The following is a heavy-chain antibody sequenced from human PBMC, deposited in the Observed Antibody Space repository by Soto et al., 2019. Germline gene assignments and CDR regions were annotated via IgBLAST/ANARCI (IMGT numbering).Heavy chain of an antibody. D-gene: IGHD6-13*01. Sequence: SETLSLTCTVSGGSISSSSYYWGWIRQPPGKGLEWIGSIYYSGSTYYNPSLKSRVTISVDTSKNQFSLKLSSVTAADTAVYYCARRPPKRWSSDDYWGQGTLVTVSS. CDR1: GGSISSSSYY. V-gene: IGHV4-39*01. CDR3: ARRPPKRWSSDDY. J-gene: IGHJ4*02. CDR2: IYYSGST.